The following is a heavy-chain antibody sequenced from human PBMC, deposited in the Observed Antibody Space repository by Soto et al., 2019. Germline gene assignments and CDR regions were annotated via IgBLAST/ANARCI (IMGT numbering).Heavy chain of an antibody. CDR1: GYTFTSYA. J-gene: IGHJ5*02. V-gene: IGHV1-3*01. Sequence: ASVKVSCKASGYTFTSYAMHWVRQAPGQRLEWMGWINAGNGNTKYSQKFQGRVTITRDTSASTAYMELSSLRSEDTAVYYCARDSQRYCSGGSCSALDWFDPWGQGTLVTVSS. CDR2: INAGNGNT. D-gene: IGHD2-15*01. CDR3: ARDSQRYCSGGSCSALDWFDP.